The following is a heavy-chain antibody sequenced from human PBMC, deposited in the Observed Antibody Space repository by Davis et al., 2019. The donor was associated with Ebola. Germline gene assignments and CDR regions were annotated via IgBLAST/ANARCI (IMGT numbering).Heavy chain of an antibody. CDR1: AFTFSSYA. V-gene: IGHV3-23*01. CDR3: AKDVNAIAAAGNDAFDI. D-gene: IGHD6-13*01. CDR2: ISGSGGST. J-gene: IGHJ3*02. Sequence: PGGSLRLSCAASAFTFSSYAMSWVRQAPGKGREWVSAISGSGGSTYYADSVKGRFTISRDNSKNTLYLQRNSLRAEDTAVYSCAKDVNAIAAAGNDAFDIWGQGTMVTVSS.